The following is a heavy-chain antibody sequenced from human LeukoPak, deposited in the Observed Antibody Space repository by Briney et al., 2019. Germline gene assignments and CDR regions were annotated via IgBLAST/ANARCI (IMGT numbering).Heavy chain of an antibody. D-gene: IGHD6-19*01. Sequence: GGSLRLSCAASGFTFSDYDMIWIRQAPGTGLEWVSYITGSSSSKYYADSVKGRFTISRDNAKNSLYLQMNSLRAEDTAVYYCARPTTSGWYPHWGQGTMVTVSS. CDR1: GFTFSDYD. V-gene: IGHV3-48*01. J-gene: IGHJ3*01. CDR3: ARPTTSGWYPH. CDR2: ITGSSSSK.